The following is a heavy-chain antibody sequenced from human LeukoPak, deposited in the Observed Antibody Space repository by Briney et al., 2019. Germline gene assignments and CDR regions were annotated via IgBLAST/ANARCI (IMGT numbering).Heavy chain of an antibody. Sequence: SETLSLTWTVSGGSISSSSYYWGWIRQPPGKGLEWIGSIYYSGSTYYNPSLKSRVTISVDTSKNQFSLKLSSVTAADTAVYYFARPSYGDYYFDYWGQGTLVTVSS. CDR1: GGSISSSSYY. D-gene: IGHD4-17*01. V-gene: IGHV4-39*07. J-gene: IGHJ4*02. CDR3: ARPSYGDYYFDY. CDR2: IYYSGST.